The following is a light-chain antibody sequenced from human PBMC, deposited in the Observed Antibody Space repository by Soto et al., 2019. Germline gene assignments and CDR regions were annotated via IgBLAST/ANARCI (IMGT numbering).Light chain of an antibody. CDR2: GAS. CDR3: QQYGNSPRT. V-gene: IGKV3-20*01. CDR1: QSVSSSF. J-gene: IGKJ1*01. Sequence: EIVLTQSPGTLSLSPGERATLSCRASQSVSSSFLAWHQQKPGQAPRLRIYGASSRATGIPDRFSGSGSGTDFTLTISRLEPEDFAVYYCQQYGNSPRTFGQGTKVEIK.